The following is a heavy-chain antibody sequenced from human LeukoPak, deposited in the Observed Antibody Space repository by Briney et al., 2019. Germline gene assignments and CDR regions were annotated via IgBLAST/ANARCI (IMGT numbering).Heavy chain of an antibody. CDR2: IYYTGST. V-gene: IGHV4-39*07. D-gene: IGHD2-21*01. CDR1: GGSISNSDYY. Sequence: PSETLSLTCTVSGGSISNSDYYWGWIRQPPGKGLEWIGNIYYTGSTYYNPSLKSRVTISVDTSKNQFSLKLSSVTAADTAVYYCARAPQRSYQHNWFDPWGQGTLVTVSS. CDR3: ARAPQRSYQHNWFDP. J-gene: IGHJ5*02.